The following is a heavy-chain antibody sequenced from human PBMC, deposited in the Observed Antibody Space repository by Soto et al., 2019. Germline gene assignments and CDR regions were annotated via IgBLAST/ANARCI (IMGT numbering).Heavy chain of an antibody. Sequence: QIHLVQSGAEVKESGASVKVSCKASGYTFTSYPISWVRQAPGQGLEWMGWLSAYNGETIYAQNLQGRVSVTIDTNTDTAYMELRSLRSDDTAVYYCATVVGPLPRWGQGTLVTVSS. CDR3: ATVVGPLPR. D-gene: IGHD1-26*01. J-gene: IGHJ4*02. V-gene: IGHV1-18*01. CDR2: LSAYNGET. CDR1: GYTFTSYP.